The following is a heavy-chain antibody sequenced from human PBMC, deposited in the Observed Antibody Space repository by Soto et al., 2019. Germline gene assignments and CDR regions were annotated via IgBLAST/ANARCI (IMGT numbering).Heavy chain of an antibody. D-gene: IGHD3-3*01. CDR3: ARRITIFGVVIIEGNWFDP. CDR1: GFSLSTSGVG. V-gene: IGHV2-5*02. Sequence: SGPTLVNPTQTLTLTCTFSGFSLSTSGVGVGWIRQPPGKALEWLALIYWDDDKRYSPSLKSRLTITKDTSKNQVVLTMTNMDPVDTATYYCARRITIFGVVIIEGNWFDPWGQGTLVTVSS. J-gene: IGHJ5*02. CDR2: IYWDDDK.